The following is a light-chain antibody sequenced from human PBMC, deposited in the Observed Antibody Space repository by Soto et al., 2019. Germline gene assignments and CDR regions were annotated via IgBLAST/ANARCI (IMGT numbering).Light chain of an antibody. J-gene: IGKJ1*01. CDR1: QTVNTY. V-gene: IGKV3-15*01. CDR3: QQYAQWPQVT. CDR2: GTS. Sequence: EIVMTQSPVTLSVSPGERATLSCRASQTVNTYLAWYQHRPGQAPRLLIYGTSARATCIPARFSGSGTGTEFTLTINSLQSEDFAGYYCQQYAQWPQVTFGQGTKVEI.